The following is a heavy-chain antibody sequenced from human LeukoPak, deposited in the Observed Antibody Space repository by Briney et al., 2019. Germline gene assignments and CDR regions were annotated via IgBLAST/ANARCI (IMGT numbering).Heavy chain of an antibody. Sequence: ASVTASCTASGYTFTSYDINWVRQASGQGLEWMGWMNPNSGNTGYAQKFQGRVTMTRNTSISTAYMELSSLRSEDTAVYYCARAWNDAFDIWGQGTMVTVSS. J-gene: IGHJ3*02. CDR2: MNPNSGNT. D-gene: IGHD1-1*01. V-gene: IGHV1-8*01. CDR3: ARAWNDAFDI. CDR1: GYTFTSYD.